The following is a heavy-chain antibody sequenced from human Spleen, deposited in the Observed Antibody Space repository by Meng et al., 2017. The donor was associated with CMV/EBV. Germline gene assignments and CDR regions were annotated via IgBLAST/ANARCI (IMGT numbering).Heavy chain of an antibody. CDR3: AKHDSGGSPTDY. CDR2: IWHDGSNK. V-gene: IGHV3-33*06. D-gene: IGHD2-15*01. J-gene: IGHJ4*02. Sequence: GESLKISCAASGFSFSSYVMHWVRQAPGKGLGWVAVIWHDGSNKYYADSVKGRFTISRDNSKNTLYLQMNSLRAEDTAVYYCAKHDSGGSPTDYWGQGTLVTVSS. CDR1: GFSFSSYV.